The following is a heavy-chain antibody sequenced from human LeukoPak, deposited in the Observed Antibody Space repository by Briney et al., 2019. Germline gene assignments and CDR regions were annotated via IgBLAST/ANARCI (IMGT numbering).Heavy chain of an antibody. V-gene: IGHV4-59*01. CDR2: IYYSGST. D-gene: IGHD4-11*01. CDR1: GGSISSYY. CDR3: ARGGNYAEDYYYYMDV. Sequence: PSETLSLTCTVSGGSISSYYWSWIRQPPGKGLEWIGYIYYSGSTNYNPSLKSRVTISVDTSKNQFSLKLSSVTAADTAVYYCARGGNYAEDYYYYMDVWGKGTTVTVSS. J-gene: IGHJ6*03.